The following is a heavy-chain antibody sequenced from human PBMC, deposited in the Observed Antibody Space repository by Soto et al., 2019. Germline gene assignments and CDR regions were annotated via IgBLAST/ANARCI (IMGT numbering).Heavy chain of an antibody. D-gene: IGHD2-2*02. CDR3: AKDRGCSSTSCYTGSVPTIDP. CDR2: ISYDGSNK. V-gene: IGHV3-30*18. CDR1: GFTFSSYG. J-gene: IGHJ5*02. Sequence: GGSLRLSCAASGFTFSSYGMHWVRQAPGKGLEWVAVISYDGSNKYYADSVKGRFTISRDNSKNTLYLQMNSLRAEDTAVYYCAKDRGCSSTSCYTGSVPTIDPWGQGTLVTVSS.